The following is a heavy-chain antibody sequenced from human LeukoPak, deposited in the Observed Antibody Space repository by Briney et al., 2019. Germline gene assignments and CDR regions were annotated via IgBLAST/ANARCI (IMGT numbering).Heavy chain of an antibody. CDR2: INHSGST. CDR1: GASFSGYY. V-gene: IGHV4-34*01. CDR3: ARAPESWNNFDY. Sequence: KPSETLSLTCAVYGASFSGYYRSWIRQPPGKRLEWIGEINHSGSTNYNPSLKSRVTISVDTSKNQFSLKLSSVTAADTAVYYCARAPESWNNFDYWGQGTLVTVSS. D-gene: IGHD1/OR15-1a*01. J-gene: IGHJ4*02.